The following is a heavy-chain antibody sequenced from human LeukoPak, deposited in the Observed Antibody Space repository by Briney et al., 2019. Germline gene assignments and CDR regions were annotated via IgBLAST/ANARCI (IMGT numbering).Heavy chain of an antibody. Sequence: SETLSLTCAVYGGSFSGYYWSWIRQPPGKGLEWIGEINHSGSTNYNPSLKSLVTISVDTSKNQFSLKLSSVTAADTAVYYCARAEYDFWSGYPSALDPWGQGTLVTVSS. CDR3: ARAEYDFWSGYPSALDP. CDR2: INHSGST. CDR1: GGSFSGYY. J-gene: IGHJ5*02. V-gene: IGHV4-34*01. D-gene: IGHD3-3*01.